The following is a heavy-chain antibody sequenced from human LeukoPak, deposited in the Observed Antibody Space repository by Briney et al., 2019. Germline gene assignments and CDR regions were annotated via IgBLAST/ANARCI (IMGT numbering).Heavy chain of an antibody. V-gene: IGHV4-39*01. CDR1: GGSISSSSYY. Sequence: SSETLSLTCTVSGGSISSSSYYWGWIRQLPGKGLEWIGSIYYSGSTYYNPSLKSRVTISVDTSKNQFSLKLSSVTAADTAVYYCASLRERSYYARGFDYWGQGTLVTVSS. CDR3: ASLRERSYYARGFDY. J-gene: IGHJ4*02. D-gene: IGHD1-26*01. CDR2: IYYSGST.